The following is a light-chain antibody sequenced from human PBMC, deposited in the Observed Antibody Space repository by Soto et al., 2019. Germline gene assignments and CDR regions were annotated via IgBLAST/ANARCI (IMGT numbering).Light chain of an antibody. Sequence: EIVLTQSPATLSLSPGERVTLSCRASQNVRTYLGWYQQKPGQAPRLLIYDASNRATGIPARFSGSGSGTDFTLTISSLEPEDFAVYYCQQRYNWPPITFGQGTRLDIK. V-gene: IGKV3-11*01. CDR2: DAS. CDR3: QQRYNWPPIT. J-gene: IGKJ5*01. CDR1: QNVRTY.